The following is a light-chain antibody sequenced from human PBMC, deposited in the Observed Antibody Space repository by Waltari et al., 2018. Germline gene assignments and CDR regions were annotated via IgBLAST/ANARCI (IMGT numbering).Light chain of an antibody. V-gene: IGLV2-23*01. CDR3: CSKGGTTSRYV. Sequence: QSGLTQPASVSGSPGQSVTIPCTGGSCDFVNYNLVSWYQQHPGKAPKLLIYEGTKRPSGISTRVSASTSGNMASLTISGLQAEDEADYYCCSKGGTTSRYVFGSGTKVIVL. CDR2: EGT. CDR1: SCDFVNYNL. J-gene: IGLJ1*01.